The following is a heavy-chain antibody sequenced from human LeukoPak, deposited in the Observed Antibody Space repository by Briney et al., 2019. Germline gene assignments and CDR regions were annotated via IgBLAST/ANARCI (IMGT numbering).Heavy chain of an antibody. CDR3: AREPRRAAMYVPFDY. D-gene: IGHD2-2*01. J-gene: IGHJ4*02. V-gene: IGHV1-2*02. CDR2: INPNSGGT. Sequence: GASVKVSCKASGYTFTGYYMHWVRQAPGQGLEWMGWINPNSGGTNYAQKFQGRVTMTRDTSISTAYMELSRLRFDDTAVYYCAREPRRAAMYVPFDYWGQGTLVTVSS. CDR1: GYTFTGYY.